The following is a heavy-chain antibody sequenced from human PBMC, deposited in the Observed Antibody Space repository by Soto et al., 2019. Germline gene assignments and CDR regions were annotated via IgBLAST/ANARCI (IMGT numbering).Heavy chain of an antibody. D-gene: IGHD2-15*01. CDR1: GFTFSSYA. J-gene: IGHJ3*02. CDR2: ISGRGGST. V-gene: IGHV3-23*01. CDR3: AKVQGVVAAFLFDAFDI. Sequence: LRLSCAASGFTFSSYAMGWVRQAPGKGLEWVSVISGRGGSTYYADSVKGRFTISRDNSKNTLYLQMNSLRAEDTAVYYCAKVQGVVAAFLFDAFDIWGQGTMVTVSS.